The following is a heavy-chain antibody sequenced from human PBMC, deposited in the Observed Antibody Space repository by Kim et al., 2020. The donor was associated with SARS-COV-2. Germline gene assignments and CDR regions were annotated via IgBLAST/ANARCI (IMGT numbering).Heavy chain of an antibody. V-gene: IGHV5-51*01. J-gene: IGHJ4*02. CDR3: ARLPGYPYYFDY. Sequence: YTPSFQGQLTISAAKAISTAYLQWSSLKASDTAMYYCARLPGYPYYFDYWGQGTLVTVSS. D-gene: IGHD3-9*01.